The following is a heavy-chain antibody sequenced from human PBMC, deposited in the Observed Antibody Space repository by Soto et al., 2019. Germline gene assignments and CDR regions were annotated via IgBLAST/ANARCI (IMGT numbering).Heavy chain of an antibody. CDR2: IYYSGST. D-gene: IGHD6-13*01. Sequence: SETLSLTCTVSGGSISSYYWSWIRQPPGKGLEWIGYIYYSGSTNYNPSLKSRVTISRDNAKNSLYLQMNSLRAEDTAVYYCARAAARFDYWGQGTLVTVSS. CDR1: GGSISSYY. V-gene: IGHV4-59*12. J-gene: IGHJ4*02. CDR3: ARAAARFDY.